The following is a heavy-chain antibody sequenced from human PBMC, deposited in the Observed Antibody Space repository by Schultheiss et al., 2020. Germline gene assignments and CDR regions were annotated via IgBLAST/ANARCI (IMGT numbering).Heavy chain of an antibody. CDR2: IKQDGSEK. CDR1: GFTFSSYW. D-gene: IGHD2-8*02. CDR3: ARDAGGD. Sequence: GESLKISCAASGFTFSSYWMSWVRQAPGKGLEWVANIKQDGSEKWHVDSVKGRFTISRDNAKNSLFLQMNSLRVDDTAVYYCARDAGGDWGQGTVVTVSS. J-gene: IGHJ4*02. V-gene: IGHV3-7*01.